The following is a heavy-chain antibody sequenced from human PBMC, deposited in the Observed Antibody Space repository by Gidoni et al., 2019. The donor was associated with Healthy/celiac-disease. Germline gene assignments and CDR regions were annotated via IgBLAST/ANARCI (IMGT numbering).Heavy chain of an antibody. J-gene: IGHJ3*02. CDR1: GFTFSSYS. Sequence: EVQLVESGGGLVQPGGSLRLSCAASGFTFSSYSMNWVRQAPGKGLEWVSYISSSSSTIYYADSVKGRFTISRDNAKNSLYLQMNSLRAEDTAVYYCARDGPYDSSGYYHLLPNAFDIWGQGTMVTVSS. CDR2: ISSSSSTI. V-gene: IGHV3-48*01. D-gene: IGHD3-22*01. CDR3: ARDGPYDSSGYYHLLPNAFDI.